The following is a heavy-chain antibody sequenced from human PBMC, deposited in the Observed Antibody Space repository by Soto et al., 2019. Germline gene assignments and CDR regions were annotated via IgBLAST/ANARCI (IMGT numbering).Heavy chain of an antibody. CDR1: GDSINTDKW. V-gene: IGHV4-4*02. D-gene: IGHD3-10*01. CDR3: ARDVAMTGETDRFDY. Sequence: SETLSLPCTVSGDSINTDKWWSWLRQPPGKGLEWIGEIYHNGNTDYNPSLKSRVTMSVDTSKNQFSLKVTSVTAADTAIYYCARDVAMTGETDRFDYWGQGTLVTSPQ. CDR2: IYHNGNT. J-gene: IGHJ4*02.